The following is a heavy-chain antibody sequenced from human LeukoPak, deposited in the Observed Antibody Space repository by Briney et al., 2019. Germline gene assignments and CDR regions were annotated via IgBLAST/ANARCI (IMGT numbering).Heavy chain of an antibody. Sequence: GGSLRLSCADSGLTLSRHWMSWVRQAPGKGLEWVANINEDGSQKHHVDSVKGRFSISRDNAKNSLNLQMNSLRAEDTAVYYCARGHYDMDVWGQGTPVTVSS. CDR2: INEDGSQK. CDR1: GLTLSRHW. CDR3: ARGHYDMDV. V-gene: IGHV3-7*05. J-gene: IGHJ6*02.